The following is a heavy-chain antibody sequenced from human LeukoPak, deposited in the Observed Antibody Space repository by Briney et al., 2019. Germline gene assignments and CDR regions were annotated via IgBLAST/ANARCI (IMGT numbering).Heavy chain of an antibody. J-gene: IGHJ4*02. D-gene: IGHD3-22*01. Sequence: GASVKVSCKASGYIFINNYIQWVRQAPGQGLEWVGMIYPRDGSTSYAQNFQGRVTVTRDTSTSTVHMELSGLTSEDTAVYYCARDYYDSSGAISFDYWGQGTLVTVSS. V-gene: IGHV1-46*01. CDR2: IYPRDGST. CDR3: ARDYYDSSGAISFDY. CDR1: GYIFINNY.